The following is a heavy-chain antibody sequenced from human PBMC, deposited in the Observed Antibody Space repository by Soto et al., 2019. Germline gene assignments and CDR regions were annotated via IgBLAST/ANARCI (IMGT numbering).Heavy chain of an antibody. CDR2: IYCSGST. V-gene: IGHV4-59*08. CDR3: ASTVTTTDYYYYYMDV. J-gene: IGHJ6*03. CDR1: GGSIIGYY. Sequence: SETLSLTCTVSGGSIIGYYWSWILQPPWKGLEWIGYIYCSGSTNYDPSLKSRVTISVDTSKNQFSLKLSSVTAADTAVYYCASTVTTTDYYYYYMDVWGKGTTVTVSS. D-gene: IGHD4-17*01.